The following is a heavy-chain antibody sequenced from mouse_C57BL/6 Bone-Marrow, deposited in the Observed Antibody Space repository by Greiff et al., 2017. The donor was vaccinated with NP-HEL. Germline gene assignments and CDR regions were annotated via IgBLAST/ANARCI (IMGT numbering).Heavy chain of an antibody. CDR2: IYPGSGNT. Sequence: QVQLQQSGAELARPGASVKLSCKASGYTFTDYYINWVKQRPGQGLEWIARIYPGSGNTYYNEKFKGKATLTAEKSSSTAYMQLSSLTSEDSAVYFCARWIAYWGQGTLVTVSA. J-gene: IGHJ3*01. CDR3: ARWIAY. CDR1: GYTFTDYY. V-gene: IGHV1-76*01.